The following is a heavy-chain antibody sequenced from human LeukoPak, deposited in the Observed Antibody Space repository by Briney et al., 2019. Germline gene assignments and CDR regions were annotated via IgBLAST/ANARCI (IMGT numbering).Heavy chain of an antibody. CDR1: GFTFSSYS. V-gene: IGHV3-21*01. CDR3: AREVGATIKAFDY. Sequence: GGSLRLSCAASGFTFSSYSMNWVRQAPGKGLEWVSSISSSSSYIYYADSVKGRFTISRDNAKNSLYLQMNSLRAEDTAVYYCAREVGATIKAFDYWGQGTLVTVSS. J-gene: IGHJ4*02. D-gene: IGHD1-26*01. CDR2: ISSSSSYI.